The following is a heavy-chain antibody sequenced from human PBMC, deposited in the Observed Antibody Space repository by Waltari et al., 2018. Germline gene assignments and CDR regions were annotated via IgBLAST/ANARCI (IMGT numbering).Heavy chain of an antibody. CDR3: ASYYGDYDY. Sequence: QLQLQASGPGLVKPSETLSLTCTVSGGSISSGSSYWGWIRQPPGKGLEWIGSIYYSGSTYYNPSLKSRVTISVDTSKNQFSPKLSSVTAADTAVYYCASYYGDYDYWGQGTLVTVSS. D-gene: IGHD4-17*01. CDR2: IYYSGST. V-gene: IGHV4-39*07. J-gene: IGHJ4*02. CDR1: GGSISSGSSY.